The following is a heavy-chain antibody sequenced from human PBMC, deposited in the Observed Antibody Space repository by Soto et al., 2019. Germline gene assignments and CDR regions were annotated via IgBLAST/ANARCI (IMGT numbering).Heavy chain of an antibody. J-gene: IGHJ1*01. CDR3: ARDLDGLHDDTSGPFPRPG. CDR1: GGSISSDDYY. V-gene: IGHV4-30-4*01. Sequence: SETLSLTCTVSGGSISSDDYYWSWIRQAPGKGLEWIGYIHSSGSIYYNPSLKSRATMSIDTAGNQFSLKVSSVTVADTAVYYCARDLDGLHDDTSGPFPRPGWGQGTLVTVSS. CDR2: IHSSGSI. D-gene: IGHD3-22*01.